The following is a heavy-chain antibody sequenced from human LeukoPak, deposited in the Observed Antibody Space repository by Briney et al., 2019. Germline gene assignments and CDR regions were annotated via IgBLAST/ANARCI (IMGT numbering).Heavy chain of an antibody. CDR3: ARGGRYYGSGSYYNLFWFDP. CDR1: GGSISSSNW. CDR2: IYHSGST. J-gene: IGHJ5*02. Sequence: SGTPSLTCAVSGGSISSSNWWSWVRQPPGKGLEWIGEIYHSGSTNYNPSLKSRVTISVDKSKNQFSLKLSSVTAADTAVYYCARGGRYYGSGSYYNLFWFDPWGQGTLVTVSS. D-gene: IGHD3-10*01. V-gene: IGHV4-4*02.